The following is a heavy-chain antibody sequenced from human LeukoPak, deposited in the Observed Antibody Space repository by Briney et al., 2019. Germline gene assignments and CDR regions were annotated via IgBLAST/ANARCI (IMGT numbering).Heavy chain of an antibody. V-gene: IGHV4-34*01. J-gene: IGHJ6*02. CDR1: GGSFSGYY. Sequence: TSETPSLTCAVYGGSFSGYYWSWIRQPPGKGLEWIGEINHSGSTNYNPSLKSRVTISVDTSKNQFSLKLSSVTAADTAVYYCARGGIAAAGVAYYYYYGMDVWGQGTTVTVSS. D-gene: IGHD6-13*01. CDR3: ARGGIAAAGVAYYYYYGMDV. CDR2: INHSGST.